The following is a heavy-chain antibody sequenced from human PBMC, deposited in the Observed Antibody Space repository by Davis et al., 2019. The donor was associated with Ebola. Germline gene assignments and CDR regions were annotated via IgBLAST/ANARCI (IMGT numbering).Heavy chain of an antibody. V-gene: IGHV3-23*01. CDR3: AKVSRTTVSYFDN. J-gene: IGHJ4*02. CDR2: ISSSGGST. D-gene: IGHD4-17*01. Sequence: GGSLRLSCAASGFTFSSYAMSWVRQAPGKGLEWVSGISSSGGSTYYADSVKGRFTISRDNSKNTLYLQMNSLRAEDTAVYYCAKVSRTTVSYFDNWGQGTLVTVSS. CDR1: GFTFSSYA.